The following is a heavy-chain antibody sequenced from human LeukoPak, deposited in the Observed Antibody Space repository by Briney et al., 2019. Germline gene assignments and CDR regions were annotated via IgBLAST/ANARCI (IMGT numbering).Heavy chain of an antibody. CDR2: IYHSGST. J-gene: IGHJ4*02. D-gene: IGHD6-19*01. CDR1: GYSISSGYY. V-gene: IGHV4-38-2*01. CDR3: ARVAAVAVKYYFDY. Sequence: SETLSLTCAVSGYSISSGYYWGWIRQPPGKGLEWIGSIYHSGSTHYNPSLKSRDTISVDSSKNRFSLKLTSVTAADTAVYYCARVAAVAVKYYFDYWGQGTLVIVSS.